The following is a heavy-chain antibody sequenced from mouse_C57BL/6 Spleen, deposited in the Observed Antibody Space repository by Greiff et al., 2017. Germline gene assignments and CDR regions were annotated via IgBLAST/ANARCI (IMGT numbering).Heavy chain of an antibody. J-gene: IGHJ4*01. Sequence: VKLMESGAELARPGASVKLSCKASGYTFTSYGISWVKQRTGQGLEWIGEIYPRSGNTYYNEKFKGKATLTADKSSSTAYMELRSLTSEDSAVYFCARYYGNYDAMDYWGQGTSVTVSS. CDR1: GYTFTSYG. CDR2: IYPRSGNT. V-gene: IGHV1-81*01. CDR3: ARYYGNYDAMDY. D-gene: IGHD2-1*01.